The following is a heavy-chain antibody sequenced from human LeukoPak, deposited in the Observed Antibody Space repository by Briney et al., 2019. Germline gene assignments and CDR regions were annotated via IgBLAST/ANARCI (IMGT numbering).Heavy chain of an antibody. CDR3: ARGSDFWSGYSRRVFDY. V-gene: IGHV3-7*01. J-gene: IGHJ4*02. CDR2: IKQDGSEK. CDR1: GFTFSSYW. D-gene: IGHD3-3*01. Sequence: GGSLRLSCAASGFTFSSYWMSWVRQAPGKGLEWVANIKQDGSEKYYVDSVKGRFTISRDNAKNSLYLQMNSLRAEDTAVYYCARGSDFWSGYSRRVFDYWGQGTLVTVSS.